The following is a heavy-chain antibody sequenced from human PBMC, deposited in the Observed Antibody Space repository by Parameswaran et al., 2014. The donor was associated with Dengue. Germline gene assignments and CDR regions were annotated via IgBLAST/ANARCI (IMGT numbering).Heavy chain of an antibody. Sequence: WIRQPPGKGLQYVSVISTNGGSTYYTDSVKGRFSISRDNPKNTVSLQMSSLRPDDTAMYYCVARYSFASLAWELHEPFDIWGQGAMVTVSS. V-gene: IGHV3-64D*06. D-gene: IGHD1-26*01. CDR3: VARYSFASLAWELHEPFDI. J-gene: IGHJ3*02. CDR2: ISTNGGST.